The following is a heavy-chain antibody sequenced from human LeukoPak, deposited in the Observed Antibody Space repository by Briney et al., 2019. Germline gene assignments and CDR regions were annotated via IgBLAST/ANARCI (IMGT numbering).Heavy chain of an antibody. V-gene: IGHV5-51*01. CDR1: GYSFTSYW. J-gene: IGHJ4*02. CDR3: ARGYYHFDY. D-gene: IGHD3-22*01. CDR2: IYPADSHP. Sequence: GESLKISCKGSGYSFTSYWIGWVRQMPEKGPEWMGIIYPADSHPRYSPSFQGQVTISADKSISTAYLQWSSLKASDTAMYYCARGYYHFDYGGQGTLVTVSS.